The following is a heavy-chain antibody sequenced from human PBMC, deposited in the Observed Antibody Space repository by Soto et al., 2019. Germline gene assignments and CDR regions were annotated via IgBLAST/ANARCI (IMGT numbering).Heavy chain of an antibody. V-gene: IGHV1-2*02. Sequence: ASVKVSFKASGYTFTGHYIHWVRQAPEQGPEWMGEIGPETGATRYAQKFQGRVTMTRDMSITTVYMELNNLSPDDTAVYYCGRGRSGQIVVFFWGQGTPVTVSS. CDR1: GYTFTGHY. J-gene: IGHJ4*02. CDR3: GRGRSGQIVVFF. CDR2: IGPETGAT. D-gene: IGHD1-26*01.